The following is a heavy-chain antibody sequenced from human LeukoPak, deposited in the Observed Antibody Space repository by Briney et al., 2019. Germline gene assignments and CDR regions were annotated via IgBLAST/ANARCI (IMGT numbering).Heavy chain of an antibody. D-gene: IGHD6-19*01. CDR3: ARGRAVAGPFDY. V-gene: IGHV1-3*01. Sequence: ASVKVSCKASGYTFTSYAMHWVRQAPGQRLEWMGWINAGNGNTKYSQKFQGRVTITRDTSASTAYMELSSLRSEDTAVYYCARGRAVAGPFDYWGQGTLVTVSS. CDR2: INAGNGNT. CDR1: GYTFTSYA. J-gene: IGHJ4*02.